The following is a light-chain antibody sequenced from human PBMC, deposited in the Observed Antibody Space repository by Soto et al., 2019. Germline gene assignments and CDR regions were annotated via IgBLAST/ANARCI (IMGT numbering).Light chain of an antibody. CDR2: GAS. V-gene: IGKV3-20*01. Sequence: EIVLTQSPGTLSFSPGERATLSCRASQSVCSNFLAWYQQKPGQAPRLLIYGASSRATGIPDRFSGSGSGTDFTLTISRLEPEDFAVYYCQHYGSSPWTFGQGTEVEIK. J-gene: IGKJ1*01. CDR3: QHYGSSPWT. CDR1: QSVCSNF.